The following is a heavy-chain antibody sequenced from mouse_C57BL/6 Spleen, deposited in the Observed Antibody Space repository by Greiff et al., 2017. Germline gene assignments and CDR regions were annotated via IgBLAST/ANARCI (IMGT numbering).Heavy chain of an antibody. D-gene: IGHD1-1*01. V-gene: IGHV14-3*01. CDR2: IDPANGNT. CDR3: ARVPYYYGSSYWYFDV. J-gene: IGHJ1*03. CDR1: GFNIKNTY. Sequence: VQLQQSVAELVRPGASVKLSCTASGFNIKNTYMHWVKQRPEQGLEWIGRIDPANGNTKYAPQFPGKATITADTSSNTAYLQLSSLTSEDTAIYYCARVPYYYGSSYWYFDVGGTGTTVTVSS.